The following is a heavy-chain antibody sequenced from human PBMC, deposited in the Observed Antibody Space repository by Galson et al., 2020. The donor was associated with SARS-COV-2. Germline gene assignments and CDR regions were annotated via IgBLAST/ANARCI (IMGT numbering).Heavy chain of an antibody. CDR2: VNHSGST. D-gene: IGHD2-8*02. CDR1: GGSFSGYF. J-gene: IGHJ4*02. Sequence: SETLSLTCAVYGGSFSGYFWSWIRQPPGKGLEWIGEVNHSGSTNYNPSLKSRVTISVDTSKNQFSLKLSSVTAADTAVYYCARGLDGTGRFNRWDYWGQGTLVTVSS. CDR3: ARGLDGTGRFNRWDY. V-gene: IGHV4-34*01.